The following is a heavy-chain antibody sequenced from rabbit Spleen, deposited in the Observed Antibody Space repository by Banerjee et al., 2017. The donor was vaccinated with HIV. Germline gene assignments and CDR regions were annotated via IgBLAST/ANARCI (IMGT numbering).Heavy chain of an antibody. J-gene: IGHJ4*01. Sequence: QEQLEESGGDLVKPEGSLTLTCTASGFSFSNRYWICWVRQAPGKGLEWIACIRTGTSSTYHAIWAKGRFSISKTSSTTVTLQMTSLTAADTATYFCARGVDGSDSNTWPDYLDLWGPGTLVTVS. D-gene: IGHD5-1*01. CDR2: IRTGTSST. CDR3: ARGVDGSDSNTWPDYLDL. V-gene: IGHV1S45*01. CDR1: GFSFSNRYW.